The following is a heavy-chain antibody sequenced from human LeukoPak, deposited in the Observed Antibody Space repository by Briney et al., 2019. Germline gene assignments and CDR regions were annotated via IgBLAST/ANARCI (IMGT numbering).Heavy chain of an antibody. V-gene: IGHV3-11*06. CDR1: GFTFSDYY. D-gene: IGHD5-18*01. CDR2: ISSSSSYT. J-gene: IGHJ6*04. CDR3: ARAAPVDTAMSYYYYGMDV. Sequence: PGGSLRLSCAASGFTFSDYYMSWIRQAPGNGLEWVSYISSSSSYTNYADSVKGRFTISRDNAKNSLYPQMNSLRAEDTAVYYCARAAPVDTAMSYYYYGMDVWGKGTTVTVSS.